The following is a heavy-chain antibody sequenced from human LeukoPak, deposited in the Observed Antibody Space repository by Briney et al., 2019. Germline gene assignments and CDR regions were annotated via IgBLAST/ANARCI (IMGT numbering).Heavy chain of an antibody. Sequence: GRSLRLSCAASGFTFSTYAVSWVRQAPGKGLEWVSAISGSGGTTYYADSVKRRFTISRDNSKHTLYLEMNSLSAETAPVYYCAKGRQWLASHYFDYWGQGTLVTVSS. D-gene: IGHD6-19*01. J-gene: IGHJ4*02. CDR1: GFTFSTYA. CDR3: AKGRQWLASHYFDY. V-gene: IGHV3-23*01. CDR2: ISGSGGTT.